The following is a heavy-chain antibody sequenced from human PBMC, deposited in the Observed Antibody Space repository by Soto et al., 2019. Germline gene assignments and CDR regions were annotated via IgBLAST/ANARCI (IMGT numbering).Heavy chain of an antibody. D-gene: IGHD3-9*01. CDR2: ISDSGDRT. J-gene: IGHJ4*02. V-gene: IGHV3-23*01. CDR1: GVTLSMYA. Sequence: EVQLLESGGGLVQPGGSLTLSCTASGVTLSMYAVTWVRQAPGKGLEWVSSISDSGDRTYYTDSVKGRFPVSRDTSKNRVILKMRSLRGEDTAVYYCAKEVEGDWFYFDFWVQGTLVTVSS. CDR3: AKEVEGDWFYFDF.